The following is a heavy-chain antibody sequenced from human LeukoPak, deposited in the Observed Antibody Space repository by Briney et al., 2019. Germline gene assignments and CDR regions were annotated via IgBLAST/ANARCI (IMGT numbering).Heavy chain of an antibody. D-gene: IGHD2-2*01. CDR3: ARGSNYCSSIRCHMND. CDR2: ISTSSIYI. Sequence: KPGGSLRLSCAASGFTFSSYSMNWVRQAPGKGLEWVSSISTSSIYIYYADSLKGRFTISRDNAKNSLYLQMNSLRAEDTAVYYCARGSNYCSSIRCHMNDWGQGTLVTVSS. J-gene: IGHJ4*02. CDR1: GFTFSSYS. V-gene: IGHV3-21*01.